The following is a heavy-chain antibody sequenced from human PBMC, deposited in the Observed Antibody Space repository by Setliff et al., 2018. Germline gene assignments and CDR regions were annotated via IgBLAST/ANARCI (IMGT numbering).Heavy chain of an antibody. CDR3: ARVGYFDFWRGYGVGAFDL. CDR2: IYYSGNT. V-gene: IGHV4-39*01. CDR1: GVSVSNVNYY. D-gene: IGHD3-3*01. Sequence: PSETLSLTCIVSGVSVSNVNYYWGWIRQPPGEGLEWIGSIYYSGNTYYNPSFKSRVTISIEKSKNQFSLKLTSVTAADTALYYCARVGYFDFWRGYGVGAFDLWGHGTMVTVS. J-gene: IGHJ3*01.